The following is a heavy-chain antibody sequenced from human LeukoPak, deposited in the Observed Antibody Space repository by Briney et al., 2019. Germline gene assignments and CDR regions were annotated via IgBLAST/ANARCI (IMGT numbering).Heavy chain of an antibody. J-gene: IGHJ4*02. CDR1: GYTFTGYY. CDR2: INPNSGGT. D-gene: IGHD3-22*01. Sequence: ASVKVSCKASGYTFTGYYMHWVRQAPGQGLEWMGRINPNSGGTNYAQKFQGRVTMTRDTSISTAYMELSRLRSDDTAVYYCAGDGDEYYDSSGYYYSDYWGQGTLVTVSS. V-gene: IGHV1-2*06. CDR3: AGDGDEYYDSSGYYYSDY.